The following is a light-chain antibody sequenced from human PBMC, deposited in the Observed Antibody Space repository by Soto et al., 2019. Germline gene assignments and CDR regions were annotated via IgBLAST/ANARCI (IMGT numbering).Light chain of an antibody. CDR1: QSVSSY. CDR2: DAS. V-gene: IGKV3-11*01. Sequence: EIVLTQSPATLSLSPGERATLSCRASQSVSSYLAWYQQKPGQAPRLLIYDASNRATGIPARFSGSGSGTDFNLTISSLEPEDFAVYYCQHRSNWPPFTFGPGTKVDIK. CDR3: QHRSNWPPFT. J-gene: IGKJ3*01.